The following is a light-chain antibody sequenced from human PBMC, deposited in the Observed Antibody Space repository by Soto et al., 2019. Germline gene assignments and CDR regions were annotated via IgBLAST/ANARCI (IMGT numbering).Light chain of an antibody. CDR1: QSVSSSY. V-gene: IGKV3-20*01. CDR3: QQYGSSPPLT. J-gene: IGKJ2*01. Sequence: EIVLTQSPGTLSLSPGERATLSCRASQSVSSSYLAWYQQKPGQAPRLLIYGASSRATGIPDRFSGSGSGTDFTLTISRVEPEDFAVYYCQQYGSSPPLTFGQGTKLEIK. CDR2: GAS.